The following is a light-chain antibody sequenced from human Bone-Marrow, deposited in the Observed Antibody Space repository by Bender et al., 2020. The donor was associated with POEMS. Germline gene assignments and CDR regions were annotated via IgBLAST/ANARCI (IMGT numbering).Light chain of an antibody. CDR3: QSYDNSLGGWV. J-gene: IGLJ3*02. Sequence: QSALTQPASVSGSPGQSITISCTGTSSDVGGYNLVSWYQQHPGKAPKLMIYEGSKRPSGVSNRFSGSKSGTSASLAITGLQAEDEGDYYCQSYDNSLGGWVFGGGTKLTVL. CDR2: EGS. CDR1: SSDVGGYNL. V-gene: IGLV2-14*02.